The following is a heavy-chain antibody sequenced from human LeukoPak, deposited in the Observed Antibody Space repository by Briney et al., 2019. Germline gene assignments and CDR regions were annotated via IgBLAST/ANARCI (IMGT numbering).Heavy chain of an antibody. CDR1: GFTVSSRY. CDR2: IYSGGST. V-gene: IGHV3-66*01. D-gene: IGHD2-15*01. J-gene: IGHJ4*02. CDR3: ATSRWDD. Sequence: GGSMRLSCAASGFTVSSRYMSWVRQAPGKGLEWASVIYSGGSTYYADSVKGRFTISRDTFKNTLYLQMNSLRAEDTAVYYCATSRWDDWGQGTLVTVSS.